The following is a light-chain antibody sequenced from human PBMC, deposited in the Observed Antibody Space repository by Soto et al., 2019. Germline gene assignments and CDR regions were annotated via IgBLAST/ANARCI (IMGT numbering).Light chain of an antibody. CDR2: AAS. Sequence: EILMTQSPSTLAVSPGEWASLSCRASQNVRGNLAWYQQRPGQAPRLLIYAASTRATGIPARFSGSGSGTEFTLIIDSLQSEDVEVYYCQQRKNWQVTFGQGTRLEI. CDR3: QQRKNWQVT. J-gene: IGKJ5*01. V-gene: IGKV3-15*01. CDR1: QNVRGN.